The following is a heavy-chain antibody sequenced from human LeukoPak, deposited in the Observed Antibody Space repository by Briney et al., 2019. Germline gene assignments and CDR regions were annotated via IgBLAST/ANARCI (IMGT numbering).Heavy chain of an antibody. CDR1: GFTFSSYA. CDR2: ISGSGSST. J-gene: IGHJ4*02. V-gene: IGHV3-23*01. Sequence: GGSLRLSCAASGFTFSSYAMSWVRQAPGKGLEWVSSISGSGSSTYYADSVKGRFTISRDNSKNTLYLQMNSLRAEDTAVYYCAKALHCSGTSCYLCLDYWGQGTLVTVSS. CDR3: AKALHCSGTSCYLCLDY. D-gene: IGHD2-2*01.